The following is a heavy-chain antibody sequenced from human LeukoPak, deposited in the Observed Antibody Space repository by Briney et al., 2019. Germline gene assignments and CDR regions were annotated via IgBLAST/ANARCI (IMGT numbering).Heavy chain of an antibody. CDR1: RFTVSSNY. CDR2: IYSGGST. Sequence: GGSLRLSRAASRFTVSSNYMSWVRQAPGKGLEWVSVIYSGGSTYYADSVKGGLTISRDNSKNTLYLQMNSLRAEDTAVYYCATSARRYSTTLGVYWGQGTLVTVSS. CDR3: ATSARRYSTTLGVY. D-gene: IGHD6-13*01. J-gene: IGHJ4*02. V-gene: IGHV3-53*01.